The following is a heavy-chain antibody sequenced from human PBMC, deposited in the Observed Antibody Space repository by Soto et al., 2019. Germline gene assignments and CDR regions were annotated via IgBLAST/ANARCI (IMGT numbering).Heavy chain of an antibody. D-gene: IGHD1-26*01. CDR2: TYYRSKWYY. CDR1: GYRVCSNIAG. CDR3: ARGEQYSGRIFDY. V-gene: IGHV6-1*01. Sequence: SQTLSLTYAITGYRVCSNIAGCSWVRPSPSRGLEWLGRTYYRSKWYYEYAVSVRGRITINPDTSKNQYSLQLNSVTPEDTAVYFCARGEQYSGRIFDYWGQGTLVTSPQ. J-gene: IGHJ4*01.